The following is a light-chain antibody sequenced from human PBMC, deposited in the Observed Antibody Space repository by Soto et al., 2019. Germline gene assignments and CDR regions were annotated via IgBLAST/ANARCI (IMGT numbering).Light chain of an antibody. CDR1: QSLLHITGETF. CDR3: VQSTQLPPT. CDR2: EVS. J-gene: IGKJ5*01. Sequence: DVVMTQTPLSLSVAPGQPASISCKSSQSLLHITGETFLFWYLQKPGQSPQLLIYEVSTRVSGVPDRFSGSGSGTDFTLEISRVETDDLAIYYCVQSTQLPPTFGHGTRL. V-gene: IGKV2D-29*02.